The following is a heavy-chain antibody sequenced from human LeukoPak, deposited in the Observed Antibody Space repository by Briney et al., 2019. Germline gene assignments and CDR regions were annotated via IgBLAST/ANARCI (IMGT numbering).Heavy chain of an antibody. CDR3: AVKSGSYSNWFDP. D-gene: IGHD1-26*01. V-gene: IGHV3-7*01. J-gene: IGHJ5*02. CDR2: IKQDGSEK. Sequence: GGSLRLSCAASGFTFSSYWMSWVRQAPGKGLEWVANIKQDGSEKYYVDSVKGRFTISRDNAKNSLYLQMNSLRAENTAVYYCAVKSGSYSNWFDPWGQGTLVTVSS. CDR1: GFTFSSYW.